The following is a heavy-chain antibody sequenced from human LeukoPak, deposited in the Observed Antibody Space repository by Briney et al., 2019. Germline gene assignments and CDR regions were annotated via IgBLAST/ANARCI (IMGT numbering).Heavy chain of an antibody. Sequence: PGRSLRLSCAVSGFSFEDYAMHWVRQAPGKGLEWVSGITWNRGNIRYAASVKGRFTISRDTAKNSLYLQMNSLRAEDMALYYCAKTSTSYCTGDCLPGYFDLWGRGTLVTVSS. J-gene: IGHJ2*01. CDR3: AKTSTSYCTGDCLPGYFDL. CDR2: ITWNRGNI. D-gene: IGHD2-21*02. V-gene: IGHV3-9*03. CDR1: GFSFEDYA.